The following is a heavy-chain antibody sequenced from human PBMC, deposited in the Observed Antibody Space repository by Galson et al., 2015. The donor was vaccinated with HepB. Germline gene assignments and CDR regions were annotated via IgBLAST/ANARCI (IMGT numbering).Heavy chain of an antibody. D-gene: IGHD3-10*01. Sequence: SLRLSCAGSEFSMSDAWMSWVRQAPGRGLEWIGSIKRKSEGGTTEYGATLKGRVSISRDESQNTLYLLMNGLETEDTAIYHCATGGHYFGAWGQGTLVTVSS. CDR1: EFSMSDAW. J-gene: IGHJ4*02. CDR3: ATGGHYFGA. V-gene: IGHV3-15*01. CDR2: IKRKSEGGTT.